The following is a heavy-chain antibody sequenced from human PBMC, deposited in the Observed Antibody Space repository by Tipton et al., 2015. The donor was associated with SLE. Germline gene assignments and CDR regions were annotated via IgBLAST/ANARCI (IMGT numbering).Heavy chain of an antibody. CDR2: IYTSGST. Sequence: TLSLTCTVSGGSISSGSYYWSWIRQPAGKGLEWIGHIYTSGSTNYNPSLKSRVTISVDTSKNQFSLKLSSVTAADTAVYYCASFKVSGVEDAFDIWGQGTMVTVSS. J-gene: IGHJ3*02. D-gene: IGHD5/OR15-5a*01. V-gene: IGHV4-61*09. CDR1: GGSISSGSYY. CDR3: ASFKVSGVEDAFDI.